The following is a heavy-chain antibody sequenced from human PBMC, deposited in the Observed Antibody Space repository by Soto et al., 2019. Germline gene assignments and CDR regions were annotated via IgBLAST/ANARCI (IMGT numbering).Heavy chain of an antibody. J-gene: IGHJ5*02. CDR1: GFTFSSYA. D-gene: IGHD6-13*01. Sequence: PGGSLRLSCAASGFTFSSYAMSWVRQAPGKGLEWVSAISGSGGSTYYADSVKGRFTISRDNSKNTLYLQMNSLRAEDTAVYYCAKDPLSSSWYVHWFDPWGQGTLVTVSS. CDR3: AKDPLSSSWYVHWFDP. CDR2: ISGSGGST. V-gene: IGHV3-23*01.